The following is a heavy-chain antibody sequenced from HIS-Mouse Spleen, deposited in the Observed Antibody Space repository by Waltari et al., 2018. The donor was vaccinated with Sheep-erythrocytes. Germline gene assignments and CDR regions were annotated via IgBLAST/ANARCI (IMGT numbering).Heavy chain of an antibody. Sequence: EVQLLESGGGLVQPGGSLRLSCAASGFTFSSYAMSWVRQAPGRGLGGVSGIRGRDGRTYYADSVKGRFTISRDNSKNTLYLQMNSLRAEDTAVYYCAKRRTGDGGLDYWGQGTLVTVSS. CDR3: AKRRTGDGGLDY. CDR2: IRGRDGRT. D-gene: IGHD7-27*01. CDR1: GFTFSSYA. V-gene: IGHV3-23*01. J-gene: IGHJ4*02.